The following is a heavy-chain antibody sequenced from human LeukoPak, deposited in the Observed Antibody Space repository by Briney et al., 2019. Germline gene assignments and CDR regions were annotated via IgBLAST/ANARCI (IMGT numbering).Heavy chain of an antibody. J-gene: IGHJ4*02. D-gene: IGHD6-19*01. V-gene: IGHV4-61*02. CDR2: IYTSGST. CDR3: AVAHSSGWSFDY. CDR1: GGSISSGSYY. Sequence: SETLSLTCTVSGGSISSGSYYWSWIRQPAGKGLEWIGRIYTSGSTNYNPSLKSRVTISVDTSKNQFSLKLSSVTAADTAVYYCAVAHSSGWSFDYWGQGTLVTVSS.